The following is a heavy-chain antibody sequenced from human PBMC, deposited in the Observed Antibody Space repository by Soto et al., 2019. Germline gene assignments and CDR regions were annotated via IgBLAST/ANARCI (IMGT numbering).Heavy chain of an antibody. Sequence: ASVKVSCKASGYTFTSYGITWVRQAPGQGLEWMGWISAYNGNTKYAQKLQGRVTMTTDTSTSTAYMELRSLRSDDTAVYYCARGPTYYYDSSSYYLFDYWGQGTLVTVSS. V-gene: IGHV1-18*01. D-gene: IGHD3-22*01. CDR3: ARGPTYYYDSSSYYLFDY. CDR2: ISAYNGNT. CDR1: GYTFTSYG. J-gene: IGHJ4*02.